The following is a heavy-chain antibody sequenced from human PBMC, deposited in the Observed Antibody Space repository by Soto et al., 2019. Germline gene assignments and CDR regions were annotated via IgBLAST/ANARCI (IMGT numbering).Heavy chain of an antibody. D-gene: IGHD6-19*01. CDR1: GGSISSYY. Sequence: PSETLSLTCTVSGGSISSYYWSWIRQPPGKGLEWIGYIYYSGSTNYNPSLKSRVTISVDTSKNQFSLKLSSVTAADTAVYYCARHLREQWLEQYYFDYWGQGTLVTVS. J-gene: IGHJ4*02. CDR3: ARHLREQWLEQYYFDY. CDR2: IYYSGST. V-gene: IGHV4-59*08.